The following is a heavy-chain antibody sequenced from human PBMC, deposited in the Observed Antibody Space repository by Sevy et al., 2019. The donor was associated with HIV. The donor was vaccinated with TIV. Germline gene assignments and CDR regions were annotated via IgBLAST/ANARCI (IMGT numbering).Heavy chain of an antibody. CDR2: IKQDGRGV. CDR1: GFNFRNFW. V-gene: IGHV3-7*03. CDR3: VSDKVVGVSILVA. J-gene: IGHJ5*02. D-gene: IGHD1-26*01. Sequence: GGSLRLSCVASGFNFRNFWMSWVRQAPGKGLECVADIKQDGRGVYYVDSVKGRLTISRDNAKHSLYLQMKSLRDEDTGMYFCVSDKVVGVSILVAWGQGTPVTVSS.